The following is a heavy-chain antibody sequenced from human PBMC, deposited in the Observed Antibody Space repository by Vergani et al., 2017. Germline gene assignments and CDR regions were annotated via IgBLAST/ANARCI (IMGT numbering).Heavy chain of an antibody. J-gene: IGHJ6*02. V-gene: IGHV1-2*02. D-gene: IGHD6-13*01. CDR2: ITPNSDDT. Sequence: QVQLIQSGAEVKKPGDSVRVSCKASGYTFSDYYLHWVRQAPGQGLEWMGWITPNSDDTKYAQNFQGRVTMTKDTSISTAYMQLSRLTSDDTAVYFCARGRSPYGSSPVLSVDVWGQGTTVSVSS. CDR1: GYTFSDYY. CDR3: ARGRSPYGSSPVLSVDV.